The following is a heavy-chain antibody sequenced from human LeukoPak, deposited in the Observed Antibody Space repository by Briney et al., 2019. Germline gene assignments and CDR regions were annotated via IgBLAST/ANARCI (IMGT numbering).Heavy chain of an antibody. CDR2: IYTGGNT. V-gene: IGHV3-53*04. Sequence: PGGSLRLSCAASGFTVSTNYMSWVRQAPWKGLEWVADIYTGGNTDYAKSVEGRFTISRHNSENTLYLQMNSLRDDDTAVYYCARDRPGGGELDFDYWGQGTLVTVSS. CDR3: ARDRPGGGELDFDY. CDR1: GFTVSTNY. D-gene: IGHD3-10*01. J-gene: IGHJ4*02.